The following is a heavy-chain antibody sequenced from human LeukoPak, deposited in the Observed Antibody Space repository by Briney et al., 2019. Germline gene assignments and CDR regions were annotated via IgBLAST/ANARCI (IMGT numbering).Heavy chain of an antibody. CDR1: GGSISSGGYY. CDR2: IYYSGST. CDR3: AREGGRSGGSCYYGMDV. J-gene: IGHJ6*04. D-gene: IGHD2-15*01. Sequence: SQTLSLTCTVSGGSISSGGYYWSWIRQHPGKGLEWIGYIYYSGSTYYNPSLKSRVTISVDTSKNQFSLKLSSVTAADTAVYYCAREGGRSGGSCYYGMDVWGKGTTVTVSS. V-gene: IGHV4-31*03.